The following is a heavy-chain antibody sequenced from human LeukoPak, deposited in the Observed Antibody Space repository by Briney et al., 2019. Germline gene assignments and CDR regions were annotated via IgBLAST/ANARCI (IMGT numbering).Heavy chain of an antibody. CDR2: IYHSGST. CDR1: GGSISSGGYY. D-gene: IGHD2-2*01. V-gene: IGHV4-30-2*01. J-gene: IGHJ3*02. CDR3: ARDCSSTSCLVAFDI. Sequence: TLSLTCTVSGGSISSGGYYWSWIRQPPGKGLEWIGYIYHSGSTYYNPSLKSRVTISVDRSKNQFSLKLSSVTAADTAVYYCARDCSSTSCLVAFDIWGQGTMVTVSS.